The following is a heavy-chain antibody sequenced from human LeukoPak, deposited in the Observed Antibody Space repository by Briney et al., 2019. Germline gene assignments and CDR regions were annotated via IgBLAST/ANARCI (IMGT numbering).Heavy chain of an antibody. CDR1: GFTFSTYW. Sequence: GGSLRLSCAASGFTFSTYWMHWVRQAPGKGPVWVSRISGDGSSTAYGDSVKGRFTISRDNAKNTLYLQMNSLRVEDTAVYYCARALGDIRGQGTLVTVSS. J-gene: IGHJ4*02. V-gene: IGHV3-74*01. CDR2: ISGDGSST. CDR3: ARALGDI.